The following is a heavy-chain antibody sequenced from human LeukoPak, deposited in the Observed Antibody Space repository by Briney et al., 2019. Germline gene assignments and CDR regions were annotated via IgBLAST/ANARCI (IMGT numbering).Heavy chain of an antibody. CDR1: GYTFTSYG. Sequence: GASVKVSCKASGYTFTSYGISWVRQAPGQGLEWMGWISAYNGNTNYAQKLQGRVTMTTDTSTSTAYMELRSLRSDDTAVYYCARELINVLLWSNTRDAFDIWGQGTMVTVSS. D-gene: IGHD3-10*01. CDR2: ISAYNGNT. V-gene: IGHV1-18*01. CDR3: ARELINVLLWSNTRDAFDI. J-gene: IGHJ3*02.